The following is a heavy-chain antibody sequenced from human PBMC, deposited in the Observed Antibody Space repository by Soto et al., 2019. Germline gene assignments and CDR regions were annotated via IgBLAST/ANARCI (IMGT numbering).Heavy chain of an antibody. CDR1: GFTFSSYA. Sequence: GGSLRLSCAASGFTFSSYAMNWVRQAPGKGLEWVSSISGSGGSTYYADSVKGRFTISRDNSRNTLYLQMNSLRAEDTAVYYCAKGDVAAIKAADAFDIWGQGTMVTVSS. V-gene: IGHV3-23*01. CDR2: ISGSGGST. J-gene: IGHJ3*02. D-gene: IGHD6-25*01. CDR3: AKGDVAAIKAADAFDI.